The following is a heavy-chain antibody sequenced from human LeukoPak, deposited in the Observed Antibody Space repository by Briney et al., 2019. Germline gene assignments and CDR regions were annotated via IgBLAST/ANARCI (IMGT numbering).Heavy chain of an antibody. CDR3: ASGPTGFA. J-gene: IGHJ5*02. CDR1: GFTFSRYW. D-gene: IGHD1-14*01. V-gene: IGHV3-74*01. Sequence: GGSLRLSCVASGFTFSRYWMHWVRQAPGKGLVWVARINSDGSTTIYADSVKGRFTISRDNDKNTLYLQMNSLRAEDTAVYFCASGPTGFAWGQGTLVTVSS. CDR2: INSDGSTT.